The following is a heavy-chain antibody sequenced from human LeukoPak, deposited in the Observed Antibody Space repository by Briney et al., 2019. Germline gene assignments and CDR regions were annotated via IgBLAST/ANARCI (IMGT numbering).Heavy chain of an antibody. CDR3: ARGFVGYDY. D-gene: IGHD5-12*01. J-gene: IGHJ4*01. CDR2: IYYSGST. CDR1: GGSISSGGYY. Sequence: SETLSLTCTVSGGSISSGGYYWTWIRQHPGKGLEWIGSIYYSGSTNYSPALRSRVTISVDTSKNQFSLKLRSVTAADTAIYYCARGFVGYDYWGHGTLGTLSS. V-gene: IGHV4-61*08.